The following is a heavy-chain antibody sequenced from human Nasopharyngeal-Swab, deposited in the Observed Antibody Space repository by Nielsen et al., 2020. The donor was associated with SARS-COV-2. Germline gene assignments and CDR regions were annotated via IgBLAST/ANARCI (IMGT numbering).Heavy chain of an antibody. CDR2: IYYSGST. Sequence: WIRQPPGKGLEWIGYIYYSGSTNYNPSLKSRVTISVDTSKNQFSLELSSVTAADTAVYYCARGGAEYYDFWSGYYVFDYWGQGTLVTVSS. J-gene: IGHJ4*02. D-gene: IGHD3-3*01. V-gene: IGHV4-59*01. CDR3: ARGGAEYYDFWSGYYVFDY.